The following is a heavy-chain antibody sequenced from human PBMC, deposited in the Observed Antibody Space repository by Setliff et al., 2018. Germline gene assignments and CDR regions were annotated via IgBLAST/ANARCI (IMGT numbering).Heavy chain of an antibody. CDR2: IYSSGST. Sequence: PSETLSLTCSVSGDSINSGSYYWSWIRQPAGKGLEWIGRIYSSGSTKYNPSLKSRVTISGDTSENQFSLKLSSVTAADTAVYYCARGAPGWELLSWFDPWGQGTLVTVSS. J-gene: IGHJ5*02. V-gene: IGHV4-61*02. CDR1: GDSINSGSYY. D-gene: IGHD1-26*01. CDR3: ARGAPGWELLSWFDP.